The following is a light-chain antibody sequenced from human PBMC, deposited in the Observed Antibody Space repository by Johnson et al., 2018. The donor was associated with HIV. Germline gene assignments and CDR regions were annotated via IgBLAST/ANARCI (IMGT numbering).Light chain of an antibody. CDR3: GTWDSSLNAYV. J-gene: IGLJ1*01. V-gene: IGLV1-51*02. CDR1: SSNIGNNY. CDR2: ENN. Sequence: QSVLTQPPSVYAAPGQKVTVSCSGSSSNIGNNYVSWYQQLPGTAPKLLIYENNKRPSGIPDRFSGSKSGTSATLGITGLQTGDEADYYCGTWDSSLNAYVFGTGTKFTVL.